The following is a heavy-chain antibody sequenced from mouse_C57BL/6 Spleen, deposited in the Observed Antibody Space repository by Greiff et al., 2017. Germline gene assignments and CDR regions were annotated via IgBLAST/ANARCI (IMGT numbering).Heavy chain of an antibody. CDR2: IDPEDGET. D-gene: IGHD2-3*01. Sequence: VQLQQSGAELVKPGASVKLSCTASGFNIKDYYMHWVKQRTEQGLEWIGRIDPEDGETKYAPKFQGKAPITADTSSNTAYLQLSSLTSADTAVYYCARLHYDSYYEGYFDYWGQGTTLTVSS. CDR3: ARLHYDSYYEGYFDY. CDR1: GFNIKDYY. V-gene: IGHV14-2*01. J-gene: IGHJ2*01.